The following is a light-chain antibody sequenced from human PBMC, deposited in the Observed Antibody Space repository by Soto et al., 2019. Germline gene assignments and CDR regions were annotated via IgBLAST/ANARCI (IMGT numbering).Light chain of an antibody. V-gene: IGKV3-11*01. J-gene: IGKJ5*01. CDR3: QQRTDWPMT. CDR2: GAS. CDR1: QSVSSY. Sequence: EIVLTQSPATLSLSPGERATLSCRASQSVSSYLAWYQQRPGQAPRLLIYGASNRATGIPARFSGSGSGTDFTLTISSLEAEDFAVYYCQQRTDWPMTFGQWTRLEIK.